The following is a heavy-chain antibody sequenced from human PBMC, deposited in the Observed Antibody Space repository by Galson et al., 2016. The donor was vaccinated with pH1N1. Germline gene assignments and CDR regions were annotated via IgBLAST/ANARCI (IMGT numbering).Heavy chain of an antibody. CDR2: INQDGSVK. J-gene: IGHJ4*02. D-gene: IGHD2-8*01. CDR3: ARAIAQGVSY. V-gene: IGHV3-7*01. Sequence: SLRLSCAASGFSLSSFWMTWVRQAPGKGLEWVANINQDGSVKYYVDSVKGRFTISRDSAKNSLYLQMDSLRAEDTAIYYCARAIAQGVSYWGQGTLVTVSS. CDR1: GFSLSSFW.